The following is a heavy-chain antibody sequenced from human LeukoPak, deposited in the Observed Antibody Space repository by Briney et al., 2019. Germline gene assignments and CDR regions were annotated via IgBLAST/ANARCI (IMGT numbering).Heavy chain of an antibody. CDR3: ARRGSSAWEFDY. D-gene: IGHD1-26*01. J-gene: IGHJ4*02. V-gene: IGHV3-48*03. Sequence: GRSLRLSCAASGFTSSSYEMNWVRQAPGKGLEWVSYISSSGSTIYYADSVKGRFTISRDNAKNSLYLQMNSLRAEDTAVYYCARRGSSAWEFDYWGQGTLVTVSS. CDR2: ISSSGSTI. CDR1: GFTSSSYE.